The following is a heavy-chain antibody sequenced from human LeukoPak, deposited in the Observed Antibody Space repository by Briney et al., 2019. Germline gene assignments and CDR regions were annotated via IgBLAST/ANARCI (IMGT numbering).Heavy chain of an antibody. CDR2: INPNSGGT. D-gene: IGHD6-6*01. CDR3: AGQFTSSSGAPDY. CDR1: GYTFTGHY. J-gene: IGHJ4*02. V-gene: IGHV1-2*02. Sequence: ASVKVSCKASGYTFTGHYMHRVRQAPGQGLEWMGWINPNSGGTNYAQKFQGRVTVTRDTSISTAYMELSRLRSDDTAVYYCAGQFTSSSGAPDYWGQGTLVTVSS.